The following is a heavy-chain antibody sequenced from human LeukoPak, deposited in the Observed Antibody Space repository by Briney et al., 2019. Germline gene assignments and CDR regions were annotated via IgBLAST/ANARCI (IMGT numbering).Heavy chain of an antibody. D-gene: IGHD4-17*01. CDR1: GFTFSTYN. CDR2: ISTRGSST. J-gene: IGHJ4*02. Sequence: GGSLRLSCAASGFTFSTYNMNWVRQAPGKWLEWVSSISTRGSSTFYADSMKGRFTISRDNAKSSLYLQMSSLRAEDTAVYYCAREPGNNGDLDYWGQGTLVTVSS. CDR3: AREPGNNGDLDY. V-gene: IGHV3-21*01.